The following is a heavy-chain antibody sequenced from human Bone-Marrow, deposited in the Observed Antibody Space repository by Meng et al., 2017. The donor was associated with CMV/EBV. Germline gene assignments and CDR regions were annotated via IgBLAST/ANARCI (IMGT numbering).Heavy chain of an antibody. J-gene: IGHJ5*02. V-gene: IGHV1-69*05. CDR3: AGEKVINWFDP. D-gene: IGHD2-21*01. CDR2: IIPIFGTA. Sequence: SVKVSCKASGYTFTSYYMHWVRQAPGQGLEWMGGIIPIFGTANYAQKFQGRVTITTDESTSTAYMELSSLRSEDTAVYYCAGEKVINWFDPWGQGTLVTVSS. CDR1: GYTFTSYY.